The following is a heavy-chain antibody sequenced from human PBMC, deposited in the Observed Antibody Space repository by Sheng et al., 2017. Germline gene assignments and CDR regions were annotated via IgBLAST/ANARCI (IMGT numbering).Heavy chain of an antibody. CDR2: IWYDGSNK. J-gene: IGHJ4*02. CDR1: GFTFSSYG. V-gene: IGHV3-33*01. Sequence: QVQLVESGGGVVQPGRSLRLSCAASGFTFSSYGMHWVRQAPGKGLEWVTVIWYDGSNKYYADSVKGRFTISRDNSKNTLYLQMNSLRAEDTAVYYCARDGLYGGTGFYFDYWGQGTLVTASS. CDR3: ARDGLYGGTGFYFDY. D-gene: IGHD1-26*01.